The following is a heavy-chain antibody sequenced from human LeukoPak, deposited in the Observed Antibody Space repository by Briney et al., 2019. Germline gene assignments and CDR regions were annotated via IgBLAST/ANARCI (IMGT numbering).Heavy chain of an antibody. CDR2: NSWDGCHT. D-gene: IGHD6-19*01. CDR1: GLIFDEHN. J-gene: IGHJ5*02. V-gene: IGHV3-43*01. CDR3: AKDRRGIGWDFIYSA. Sequence: GGSLSLSCAASGLIFDEHNMHWVPQAPGKALEWVYLNSWDGCHTYYADSVKGRFTIARDNSKNSLYLQMNSLRSKDTALNYCAKDRRGIGWDFIYSAWGQGTLVTVSS.